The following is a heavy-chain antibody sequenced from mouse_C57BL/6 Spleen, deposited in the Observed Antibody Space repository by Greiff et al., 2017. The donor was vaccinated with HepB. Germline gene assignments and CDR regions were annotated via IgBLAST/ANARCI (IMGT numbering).Heavy chain of an antibody. CDR1: GFTFSSYA. CDR3: ARDMEKRRFAY. CDR2: ISDGGSYT. D-gene: IGHD1-1*02. Sequence: EVKLMESGGGLVKPGGSLKLSCAASGFTFSSYAMSWVRQTPEKRLEWVATISDGGSYTYYPDNVKGRFTISRDNAKNNLYLQMSHLKSEDTAMYYCARDMEKRRFAYWGQGTLVTVSA. V-gene: IGHV5-4*01. J-gene: IGHJ3*01.